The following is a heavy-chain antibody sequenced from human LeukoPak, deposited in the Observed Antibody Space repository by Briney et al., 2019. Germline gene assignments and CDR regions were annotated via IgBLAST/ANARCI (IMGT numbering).Heavy chain of an antibody. CDR1: GYTFTSYY. Sequence: ASVKVSCKASGYTFTSYYMHWVRQAPGQGLEWMGIINPSGGSTSYAQKFQGRVTMTRDMSTSTVYMELNSLRAEDTAVYYCAKNRVSQWLVPVDYWGQGTLVTVSS. J-gene: IGHJ4*02. V-gene: IGHV1-46*01. D-gene: IGHD6-19*01. CDR3: AKNRVSQWLVPVDY. CDR2: INPSGGST.